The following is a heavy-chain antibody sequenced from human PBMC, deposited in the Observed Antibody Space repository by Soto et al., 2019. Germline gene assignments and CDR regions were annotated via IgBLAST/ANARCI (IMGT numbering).Heavy chain of an antibody. J-gene: IGHJ6*02. Sequence: ASVKVSCKASGYTFTSYDINWVRQATGQGLEWMGWMNPNSGNTGYAQKFQGRVTMTRNTSIRTAYMELSSLRSEDTAVYYCAVYSSSWYGIWYYYYGMDVWGQGTTVTVSS. CDR3: AVYSSSWYGIWYYYYGMDV. D-gene: IGHD6-13*01. V-gene: IGHV1-8*01. CDR1: GYTFTSYD. CDR2: MNPNSGNT.